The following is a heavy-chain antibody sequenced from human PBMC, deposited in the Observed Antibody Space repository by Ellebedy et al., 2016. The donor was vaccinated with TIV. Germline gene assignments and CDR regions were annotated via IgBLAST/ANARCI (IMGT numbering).Heavy chain of an antibody. CDR3: ALPYSSSWYVGY. Sequence: GSLRLSCSVSGGSIRSSTYYWGWIRQPPGKGLEWIGSIYYTGTTYYNPSLQSRVKIFVDTSRNQFSLKLRSVTAADTAVYYCALPYSSSWYVGYWGQGTLVTVSS. D-gene: IGHD6-13*01. CDR2: IYYTGTT. V-gene: IGHV4-39*01. J-gene: IGHJ4*02. CDR1: GGSIRSSTYY.